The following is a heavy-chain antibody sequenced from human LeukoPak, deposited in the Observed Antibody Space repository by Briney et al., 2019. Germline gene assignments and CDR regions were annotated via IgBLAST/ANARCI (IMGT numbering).Heavy chain of an antibody. V-gene: IGHV3-21*01. Sequence: PGGSLRLFCAASGFTFSNAWMNWVRQAPGKGLEWVSSISGSSRHKYYADSVKGRFTISRDNAKNSLYLRMNSLRAEDTAVYYCARTANFAAGYYIDYWGQGTLVTVSS. CDR2: ISGSSRHK. D-gene: IGHD6-13*01. J-gene: IGHJ4*02. CDR1: GFTFSNAW. CDR3: ARTANFAAGYYIDY.